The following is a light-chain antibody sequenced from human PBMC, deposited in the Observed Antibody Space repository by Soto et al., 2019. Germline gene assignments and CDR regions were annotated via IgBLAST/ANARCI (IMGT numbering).Light chain of an antibody. CDR2: GAS. CDR3: QQYATSPWT. V-gene: IGKV3-20*01. J-gene: IGKJ1*01. Sequence: EIVLTQSPGTLSLSPGEGATLSCRASQSVTSNYLAWYQQPLGQAPRLLVYGASSRATGIPDRFSGSGSGTDFTLTINRLEPEDFAVYYCQQYATSPWTFGQGTKVDIK. CDR1: QSVTSNY.